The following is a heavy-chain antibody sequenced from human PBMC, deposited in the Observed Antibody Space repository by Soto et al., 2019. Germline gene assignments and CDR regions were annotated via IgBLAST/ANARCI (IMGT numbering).Heavy chain of an antibody. CDR2: IYYSGST. Sequence: LSLTCTVSGGSISSSSYYWGWIRQPPGKGLEWIGSIYYSGSTYYNPSLKSRVTISVDTSKNQFSLKLSSVTAADTAVYYCARPAGQYSSSSFDYWGQGTLVTVSS. J-gene: IGHJ4*02. D-gene: IGHD6-6*01. V-gene: IGHV4-39*01. CDR3: ARPAGQYSSSSFDY. CDR1: GGSISSSSYY.